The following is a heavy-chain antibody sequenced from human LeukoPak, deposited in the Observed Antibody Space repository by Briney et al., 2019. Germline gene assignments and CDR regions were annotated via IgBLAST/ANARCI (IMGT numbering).Heavy chain of an antibody. CDR3: ARDLGVVTYNWFEP. CDR2: ISSSSSTI. Sequence: PGGSLRLSCAASGFTFSRYSINGVRQAPGKGLEWVSYISSSSSTIYYADSVKGRFTISKDNAKNSLYLQMNSLRDEDTAVYYCARDLGVVTYNWFEPWGQGTLVTVSS. V-gene: IGHV3-48*02. D-gene: IGHD3-3*01. CDR1: GFTFSRYS. J-gene: IGHJ5*02.